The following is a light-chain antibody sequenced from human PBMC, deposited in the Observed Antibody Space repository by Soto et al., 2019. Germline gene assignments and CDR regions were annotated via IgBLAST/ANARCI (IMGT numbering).Light chain of an antibody. J-gene: IGKJ1*01. Sequence: GDRVTISCRASQSISSWLAWYQQKPGKAPKLLIYDASSLESGVPSRFSGSGYGTEFNLTISSLQTDDFATYYCQQYNSYSPAFGQGTKVDIK. CDR2: DAS. CDR1: QSISSW. CDR3: QQYNSYSPA. V-gene: IGKV1-5*01.